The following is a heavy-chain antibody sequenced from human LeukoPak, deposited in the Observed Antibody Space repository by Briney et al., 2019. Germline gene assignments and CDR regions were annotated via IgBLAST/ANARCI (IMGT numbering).Heavy chain of an antibody. J-gene: IGHJ4*02. CDR1: GFTFSSYS. CDR3: ARVHRGYSYGRLDY. D-gene: IGHD5-18*01. Sequence: GGSLRLSCAASGFTFSSYSMTWVRQAPGKGLEWVSYISSSDNTIHYADSVKGRFTISRDNAKNSLYLEMNSLRDEDTAVYYCARVHRGYSYGRLDYWGQGTLVTVSS. V-gene: IGHV3-48*02. CDR2: ISSSDNTI.